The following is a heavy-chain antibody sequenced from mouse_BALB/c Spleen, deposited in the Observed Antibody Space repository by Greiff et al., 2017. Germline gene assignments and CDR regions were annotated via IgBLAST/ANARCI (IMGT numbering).Heavy chain of an antibody. Sequence: VQLKQSGAELVRPGALVKLSCKASGFNIKDYYMHWVKQRPEQGLEWIGWIDPENGNTIYDPKFQGKASITADTSSNTAYLQLSSLTSEDTAVYYCARRDGYDWYFDVWGAGTTVTVSS. J-gene: IGHJ1*01. CDR3: ARRDGYDWYFDV. D-gene: IGHD2-2*01. V-gene: IGHV14-1*02. CDR2: IDPENGNT. CDR1: GFNIKDYY.